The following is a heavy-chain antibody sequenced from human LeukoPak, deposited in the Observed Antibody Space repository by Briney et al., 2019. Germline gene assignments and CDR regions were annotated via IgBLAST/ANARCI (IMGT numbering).Heavy chain of an antibody. V-gene: IGHV4-34*01. CDR1: GGSFSGYY. D-gene: IGHD2-15*01. J-gene: IGHJ6*03. CDR2: INHSGST. Sequence: SETLSLTCGVSGGSFSGYYWNWIRQPPGKGLEWIGEINHSGSTNYNPSLKSRVTISVDTSKNQFSLKLSSVTAADTAVYYCARGYCSGGSCYSYYYYNYMDVWGKGTTVTVSS. CDR3: ARGYCSGGSCYSYYYYNYMDV.